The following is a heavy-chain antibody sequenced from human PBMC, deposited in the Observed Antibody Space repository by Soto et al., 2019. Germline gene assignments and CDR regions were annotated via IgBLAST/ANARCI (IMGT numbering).Heavy chain of an antibody. CDR2: IYPGDSDT. D-gene: IGHD3-10*01. J-gene: IGHJ6*02. Sequence: GESLKISCKGSGYSFTSYWIGWVRQMPGKGLEWMGIIYPGDSDTRYSPSFQGQVTISADKSISTAYLQWSSLKASDTAMYYCARSTMVRGVRDYYGMDVWGQGTTVTVYS. V-gene: IGHV5-51*01. CDR1: GYSFTSYW. CDR3: ARSTMVRGVRDYYGMDV.